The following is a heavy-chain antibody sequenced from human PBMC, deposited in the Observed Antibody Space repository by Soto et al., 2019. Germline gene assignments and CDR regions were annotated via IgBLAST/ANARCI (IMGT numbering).Heavy chain of an antibody. Sequence: SVKVSCKASGFTFTSSAVQWVRQARGQRLEWIGWIVVGSGNTNYAQKFQERVTITRDMSTSTAYMELSSLRSEDTAVYYGAAERRVYYYGMDVWGQGTTVTV. V-gene: IGHV1-58*01. CDR3: AAERRVYYYGMDV. CDR1: GFTFTSSA. D-gene: IGHD1-1*01. J-gene: IGHJ6*02. CDR2: IVVGSGNT.